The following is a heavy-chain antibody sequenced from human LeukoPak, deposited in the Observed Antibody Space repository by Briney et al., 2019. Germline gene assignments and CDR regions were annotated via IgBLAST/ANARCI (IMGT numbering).Heavy chain of an antibody. Sequence: GGSLRLSCAASGFRFESYWMTWVRQAPGKGLEWVASINQDGSEKYYVDSVKGRFTMSRDNAKNSVSLQMDSLRAEDPAVYYCARGTYYYEFWGQGTLVTVSS. CDR3: ARGTYYYEF. CDR2: INQDGSEK. V-gene: IGHV3-7*04. CDR1: GFRFESYW. D-gene: IGHD3-16*01. J-gene: IGHJ4*02.